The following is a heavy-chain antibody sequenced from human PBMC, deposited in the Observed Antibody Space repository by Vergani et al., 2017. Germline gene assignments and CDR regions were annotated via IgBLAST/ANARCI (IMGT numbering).Heavy chain of an antibody. D-gene: IGHD2-2*03. Sequence: QVQLVQSGAEVKKPGSSVKVSCKASGGTFSSYAISCVRQAPGQGLEWMGGIIPIFGTANYAQKFQGRVTITADESTSTAYMELSSLRSEDTAVYYCARGLDIVVVPAAIPYYYMDVWGKGTTVTVSS. CDR3: ARGLDIVVVPAAIPYYYMDV. V-gene: IGHV1-69*01. CDR1: GGTFSSYA. J-gene: IGHJ6*03. CDR2: IIPIFGTA.